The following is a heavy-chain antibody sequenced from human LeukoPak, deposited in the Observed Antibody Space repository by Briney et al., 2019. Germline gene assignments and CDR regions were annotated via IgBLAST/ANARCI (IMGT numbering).Heavy chain of an antibody. J-gene: IGHJ6*02. V-gene: IGHV4-39*07. CDR2: INHSGST. CDR3: ARGSLLRSMDV. D-gene: IGHD3-3*01. CDR1: GGSISSGDYY. Sequence: RPSETLSLTCTVSGGSISSGDYYWSWIRQPPGKGLEWIGEINHSGSTNYNPSLKSRVTISVDTSKNQFSLKLSSVTAADTAVYYCARGSLLRSMDVWGQGTTVTVSS.